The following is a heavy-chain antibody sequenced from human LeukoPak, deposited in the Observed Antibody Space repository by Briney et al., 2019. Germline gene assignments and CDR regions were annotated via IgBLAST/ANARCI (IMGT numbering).Heavy chain of an antibody. CDR3: ATVTNYYYGSGGTNP. CDR1: GFTFSSYG. V-gene: IGHV3-33*01. Sequence: GRSLRLSCAASGFTFSSYGMHWVRQAPGKGLEWVAVIWYDGSNKYYADSVKGRFTISRDNSKNTLYLQMNSLRAEDTAVYYCATVTNYYYGSGGTNPWGQGTLVTVSS. CDR2: IWYDGSNK. J-gene: IGHJ5*02. D-gene: IGHD3-10*01.